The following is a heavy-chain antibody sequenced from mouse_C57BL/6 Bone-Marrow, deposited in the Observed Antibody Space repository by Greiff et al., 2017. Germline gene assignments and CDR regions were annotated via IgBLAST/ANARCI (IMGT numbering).Heavy chain of an antibody. J-gene: IGHJ2*01. CDR1: GYTFTNYW. Sequence: VQLQQSGAELVRPGTSVKMSCKASGYTFTNYWIGWAKQRPGHGLEWIGDIYPGGGYTNYNEKFKGKATLTADKSSSTAYMQVSSLTSEDSAIYYCARKRAITTASEDFDYWGQGTTLTVSS. D-gene: IGHD1-1*01. CDR2: IYPGGGYT. CDR3: ARKRAITTASEDFDY. V-gene: IGHV1-63*01.